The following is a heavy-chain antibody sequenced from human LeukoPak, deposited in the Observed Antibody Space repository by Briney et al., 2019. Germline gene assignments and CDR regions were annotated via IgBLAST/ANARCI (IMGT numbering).Heavy chain of an antibody. J-gene: IGHJ4*02. CDR1: GFPFSTND. D-gene: IGHD1-1*01. CDR3: AKVKTHWYFDN. Sequence: GGSLRLSCAASGFPFSTNDMSRVRQAPGKGLEWVSAISGSASGGTTYEDSVKGRFTVSRDNSKGTMYLQMNSLRAEDTAVYYCAKVKTHWYFDNWGRGTLVTVSS. V-gene: IGHV3-23*01. CDR2: ISGSASGGT.